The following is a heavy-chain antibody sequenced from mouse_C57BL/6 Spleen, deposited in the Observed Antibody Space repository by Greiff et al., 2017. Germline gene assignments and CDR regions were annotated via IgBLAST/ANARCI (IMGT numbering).Heavy chain of an antibody. CDR3: ARSKIRTGTLYFDY. D-gene: IGHD4-1*01. Sequence: VQLQQPGAELVKPGASVKLSCKASGYTFTSYWMQWVKQRPGQGLEWIGEIDPSDSYTNYNQKFKGKATLTVDTSSSTAYMQLSSLTSEDSAVYYCARSKIRTGTLYFDYWGQGTTLTVSS. J-gene: IGHJ2*01. CDR1: GYTFTSYW. V-gene: IGHV1-50*01. CDR2: IDPSDSYT.